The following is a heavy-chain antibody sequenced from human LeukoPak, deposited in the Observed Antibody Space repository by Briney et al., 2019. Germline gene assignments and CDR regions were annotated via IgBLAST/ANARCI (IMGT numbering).Heavy chain of an antibody. V-gene: IGHV3-9*01. D-gene: IGHD7-27*01. Sequence: GGSLRLSCAASGFTFDDYAMHWVRQAPGKGLEWVSGISWNSGSIGCADSVKGRFTISRDNAKNSLYLQMNSLRAEDTALYYCARSGPDAFDIWGQGTMVTVSS. CDR1: GFTFDDYA. J-gene: IGHJ3*02. CDR3: ARSGPDAFDI. CDR2: ISWNSGSI.